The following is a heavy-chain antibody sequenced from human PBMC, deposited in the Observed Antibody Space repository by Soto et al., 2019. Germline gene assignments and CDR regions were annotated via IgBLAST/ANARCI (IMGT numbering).Heavy chain of an antibody. CDR1: GGSISSSSYF. J-gene: IGHJ5*02. CDR3: ARHAGYSSGRGWFDP. V-gene: IGHV4-39*01. D-gene: IGHD3-22*01. Sequence: QLQLQESGPGLVKPSETLSLTCTVSGGSISSSSYFWGWLRQPPGKGLEWIGSIYHSGSTSDNPSLRSRVTTSVDTSKNQFSLKLSSVTAADTAVYFCARHAGYSSGRGWFDPWGQGTLVTVSS. CDR2: IYHSGST.